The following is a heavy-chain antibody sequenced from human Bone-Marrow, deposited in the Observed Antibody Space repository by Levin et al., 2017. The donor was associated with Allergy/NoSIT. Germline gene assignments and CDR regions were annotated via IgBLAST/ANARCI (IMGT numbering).Heavy chain of an antibody. J-gene: IGHJ3*01. V-gene: IGHV3-23*01. CDR2: LTGTGGST. Sequence: GESLKISCAASGFTFSNYVMSWVRQAPGKGLEWVSTLTGTGGSTYYADSVMGRFTISRDNSQNTLYLQMNSLRAEDTALYYCAKDRSIPWGGFDGRGQGTMVTVSS. CDR1: GFTFSNYV. CDR3: AKDRSIPWGGFDG. D-gene: IGHD7-27*01.